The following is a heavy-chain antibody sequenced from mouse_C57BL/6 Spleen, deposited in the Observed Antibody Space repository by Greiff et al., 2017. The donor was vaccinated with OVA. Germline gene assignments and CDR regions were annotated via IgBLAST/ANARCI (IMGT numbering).Heavy chain of an antibody. CDR2: ISYDGSN. D-gene: IGHD2-3*01. J-gene: IGHJ3*01. V-gene: IGHV3-6*01. CDR3: AREDDGYYWFAY. Sequence: EVKVEESGPGLVKPSQSLSLTCSVTGYSITSGYYWNWIRQFPGNKLEWLGYISYDGSNNYNPSLKNRISITRDTSKNQFFLKLNSVTTEDTATYYCAREDDGYYWFAYWGQGTLVTVSA. CDR1: GYSITSGYY.